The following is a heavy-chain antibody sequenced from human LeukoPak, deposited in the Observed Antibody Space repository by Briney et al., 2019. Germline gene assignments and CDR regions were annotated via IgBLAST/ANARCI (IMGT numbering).Heavy chain of an antibody. CDR3: ARVQGIVGAASYDAFDI. CDR1: GGSISSYY. J-gene: IGHJ3*02. CDR2: IYYSGST. D-gene: IGHD1-26*01. Sequence: SETLSLTCTVSGGSISSYYWSWIRQPPGKGLEWMGYIYYSGSTNYNPSLKSRVTISVDTSKNQFSLKLSSVTAADTAVYYCARVQGIVGAASYDAFDIWGQGTMVTVSS. V-gene: IGHV4-59*01.